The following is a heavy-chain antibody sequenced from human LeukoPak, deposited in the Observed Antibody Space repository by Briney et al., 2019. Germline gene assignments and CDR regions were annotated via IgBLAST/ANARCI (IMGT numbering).Heavy chain of an antibody. D-gene: IGHD5-24*01. V-gene: IGHV1-46*01. CDR1: GYTFTSYD. CDR2: INPSGGST. Sequence: ASVKVSCKASGYTFTSYDINWVRQATGQGLEWMGLINPSGGSTNYAQKFQGRVTMTRDTSTSTVYMELSSLRSDDTAVYYCAREEMATIDYWGQGTLVTVSS. CDR3: AREEMATIDY. J-gene: IGHJ4*02.